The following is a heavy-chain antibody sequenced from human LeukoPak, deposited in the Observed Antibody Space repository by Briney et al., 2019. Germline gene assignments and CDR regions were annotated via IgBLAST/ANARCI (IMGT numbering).Heavy chain of an antibody. CDR1: GGSFSGYY. CDR2: INHSGST. J-gene: IGHJ4*02. V-gene: IGHV4-34*01. CDR3: ARGGPETGYSSGWDGDY. Sequence: PSETLSLTCAVYGGSFSGYYWSWIRQPPGKGLEWIGEINHSGSTNYNPSLKSRVTISVDTSKNQFSLKLSSVTAADTAVYYCARGGPETGYSSGWDGDYWGQGTLVTVSS. D-gene: IGHD6-19*01.